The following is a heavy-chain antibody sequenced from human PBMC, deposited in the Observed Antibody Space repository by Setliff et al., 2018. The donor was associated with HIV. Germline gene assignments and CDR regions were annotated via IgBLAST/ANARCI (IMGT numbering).Heavy chain of an antibody. CDR2: ISAYNGKT. J-gene: IGHJ6*03. V-gene: IGHV1-18*01. CDR1: GGTLKNNA. D-gene: IGHD4-17*01. CDR3: AKTTPQPHYYYYVDV. Sequence: GASVKVSCKASGGTLKNNAISWVRQAPGQGLEWMGWISAYNGKTKYAQKLQGRVTLTTDTSTNTAYMELRSLRSDDAAVYYCAKTTPQPHYYYYVDVWGKGTTVTVSS.